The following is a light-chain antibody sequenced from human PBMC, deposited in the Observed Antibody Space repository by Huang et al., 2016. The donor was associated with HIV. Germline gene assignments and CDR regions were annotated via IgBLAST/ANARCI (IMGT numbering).Light chain of an antibody. J-gene: IGKJ1*01. Sequence: DIQMTQSPSTLSASVGDRVTITCRASQSISTWLAWYQQKPGKAPKLLIYDASSLGSGVPSKFSGSGSGTQFTLTISSLQPENFATYYCQQYNSYPWTVGQGTKVEIK. V-gene: IGKV1-5*01. CDR3: QQYNSYPWT. CDR2: DAS. CDR1: QSISTW.